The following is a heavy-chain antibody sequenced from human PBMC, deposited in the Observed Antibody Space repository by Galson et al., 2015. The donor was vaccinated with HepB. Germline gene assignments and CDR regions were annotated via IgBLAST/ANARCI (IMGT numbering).Heavy chain of an antibody. CDR1: GGTFSSYA. CDR3: ASFLVGRWYFDL. V-gene: IGHV3-23*01. CDR2: ITSSTYNT. J-gene: IGHJ2*01. D-gene: IGHD2/OR15-2a*01. Sequence: SCKASGGTFSSYAMGWVRQAPGKGLEWVSSITSSTYNTYYTDSVRGRFTISRDNSKNTVDLQMNSLRVEDTAVYYCASFLVGRWYFDLWGRGTLVTVSS.